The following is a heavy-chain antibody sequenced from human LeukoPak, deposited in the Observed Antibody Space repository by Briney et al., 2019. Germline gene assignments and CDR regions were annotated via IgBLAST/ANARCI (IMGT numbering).Heavy chain of an antibody. V-gene: IGHV3-48*01. J-gene: IGHJ5*01. CDR1: GFSFTAYS. CDR3: ARRFDS. CDR2: IGPGGDI. Sequence: PGGSLRLSCAASGFSFTAYSMNWVRPGPGGGLEWISYIGPGGDIYYSDAVTGRFTVSRDTAKNSLYLQMNGLRVEDTAVYYCARRFDSWGQGTLVTVSS.